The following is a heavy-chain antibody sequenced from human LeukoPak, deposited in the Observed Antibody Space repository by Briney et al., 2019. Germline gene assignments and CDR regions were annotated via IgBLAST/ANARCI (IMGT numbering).Heavy chain of an antibody. CDR1: GFTFSSYS. Sequence: PGGSLRLSCAASGFTFSSYSMSWIRQAPGKGLEWVSYISSSGSTIYYADSVKGRFTISRDNAKNSLYLQMNSLRAEDTAVYYCALAPRYFDWFPQAYWGQGTLVTVSS. CDR2: ISSSGSTI. J-gene: IGHJ4*02. D-gene: IGHD3-9*01. CDR3: ALAPRYFDWFPQAY. V-gene: IGHV3-48*04.